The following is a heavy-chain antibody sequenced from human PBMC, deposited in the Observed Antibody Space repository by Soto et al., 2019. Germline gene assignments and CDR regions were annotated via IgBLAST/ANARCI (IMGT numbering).Heavy chain of an antibody. CDR1: GFTFSDYY. D-gene: IGHD1-26*01. CDR2: IWYDGSNK. CDR3: ARTSGSYYLGNFDY. V-gene: IGHV3-33*08. J-gene: IGHJ4*02. Sequence: PGGSLRLSCAASGFTFSDYYMSWIRQAPGKGLEWVAVIWYDGSNKYYADSVKGRFTISRDNSKNTLYLQMNSLRAEDTAVYYCARTSGSYYLGNFDYWGQGTLVTVSS.